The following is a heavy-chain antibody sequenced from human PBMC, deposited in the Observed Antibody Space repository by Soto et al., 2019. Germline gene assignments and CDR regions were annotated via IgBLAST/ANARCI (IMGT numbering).Heavy chain of an antibody. CDR3: ARDQRYYGSGSYYSDS. J-gene: IGHJ4*02. CDR2: ISAYTGRA. CDR1: GYVYIRYG. Sequence: QVQLVQSGPEVKKPGASVKVSCKTSGYVYIRYGISWVRQAPGHGLAWVGWISAYTGRADYAQKFKGRVTMTTETSTSTAFLELRSLRSDDTAVYYCARDQRYYGSGSYYSDSWGQGTLVTVSS. D-gene: IGHD3-10*01. V-gene: IGHV1-18*04.